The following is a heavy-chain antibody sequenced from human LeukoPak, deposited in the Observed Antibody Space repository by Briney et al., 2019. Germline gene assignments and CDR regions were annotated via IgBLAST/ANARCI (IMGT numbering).Heavy chain of an antibody. CDR1: GGSISSSNW. D-gene: IGHD3-10*01. V-gene: IGHV4-4*02. CDR2: IYHSGST. Sequence: SETLSLTCAVSGGSISSSNWWSWVRQPPGKGLEWIGEIYHSGSTNYNPSLKSRVTISVDKSKNQFSLKLSSVTAADTAVYYCARDPRPYGSGTAIVVDVWGQGTTVTVSS. J-gene: IGHJ6*02. CDR3: ARDPRPYGSGTAIVVDV.